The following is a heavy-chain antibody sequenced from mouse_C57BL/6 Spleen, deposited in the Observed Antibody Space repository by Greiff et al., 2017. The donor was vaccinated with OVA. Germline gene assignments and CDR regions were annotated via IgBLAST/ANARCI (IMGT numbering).Heavy chain of an antibody. V-gene: IGHV5-17*01. Sequence: EVKLMESGGGLVKPGGSLKLSCAASGFTFSDYGMHWVRQAPEKGLEWVAYISSGSSTIYYADTVKGRFTISRDNAKNTLFLQMTRLRSEDTAMYYGARGGYYSNYYAMDYWGQGTSVTVSS. CDR1: GFTFSDYG. D-gene: IGHD2-5*01. CDR2: ISSGSSTI. CDR3: ARGGYYSNYYAMDY. J-gene: IGHJ4*01.